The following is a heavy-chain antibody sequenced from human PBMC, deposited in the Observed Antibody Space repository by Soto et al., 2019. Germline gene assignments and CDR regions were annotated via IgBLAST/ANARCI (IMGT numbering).Heavy chain of an antibody. V-gene: IGHV3-15*01. CDR1: GFTFSNAW. Sequence: GGSLRLSCAASGFTFSNAWMSWVRQAPGKXLEWVGRIKSKTDGGTTDYAAPVKGRFTISRDDSKNTLYLQMNSLKTEDTAVYYCTTADFGDSSGYYMWDYYHYGMDVWGQGTTVTVSS. J-gene: IGHJ6*02. D-gene: IGHD3-22*01. CDR2: IKSKTDGGTT. CDR3: TTADFGDSSGYYMWDYYHYGMDV.